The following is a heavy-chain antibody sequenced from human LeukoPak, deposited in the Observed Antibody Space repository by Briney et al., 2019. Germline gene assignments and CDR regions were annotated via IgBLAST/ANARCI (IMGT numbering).Heavy chain of an antibody. Sequence: GGSLRLSCTASGFTFGSYQMNWVRQAPGTGLEWLAYISSSGHITYYADSVKGRFAVSRDNAKNSLYLQMDSLRAEDTGIYYCARDTDPQGHLDYWGQGTQVIVSS. CDR1: GFTFGSYQ. J-gene: IGHJ4*02. V-gene: IGHV3-48*03. CDR2: ISSSGHIT. CDR3: ARDTDPQGHLDY.